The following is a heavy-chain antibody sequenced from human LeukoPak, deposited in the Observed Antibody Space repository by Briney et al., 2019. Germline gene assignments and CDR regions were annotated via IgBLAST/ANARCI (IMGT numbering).Heavy chain of an antibody. CDR3: ARGGYGDPNYFDY. D-gene: IGHD4-17*01. CDR2: INHSGST. V-gene: IGHV4-34*01. Sequence: SETLSLTCAVYGGSFSGYYWSWIRQPPGKGLEWIGEINHSGSTNYNPSLKSRVTISVDTSKNQFSLKLSSVTAADTAVYYCARGGYGDPNYFDYWGQGTLVTVSS. CDR1: GGSFSGYY. J-gene: IGHJ4*02.